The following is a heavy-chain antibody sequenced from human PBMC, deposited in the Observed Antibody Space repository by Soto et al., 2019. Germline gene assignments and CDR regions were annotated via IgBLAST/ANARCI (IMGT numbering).Heavy chain of an antibody. Sequence: QFQLVQSGADVKKPGSSVKVSCRASGYTFTSYGISWVRQAPGLGLDWMGWISAYNGNTNYAQKLQGRVTMTTETSSSTAYMELRILRSDDTAVYYCAREYPPSLNLGQGTLVTVSS. CDR2: ISAYNGNT. D-gene: IGHD2-2*01. CDR1: GYTFTSYG. CDR3: AREYPPSLN. V-gene: IGHV1-18*01. J-gene: IGHJ4*02.